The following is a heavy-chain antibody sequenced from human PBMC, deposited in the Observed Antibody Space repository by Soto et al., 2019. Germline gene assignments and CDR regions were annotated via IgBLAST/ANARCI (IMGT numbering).Heavy chain of an antibody. J-gene: IGHJ5*02. CDR2: ISYSGTT. D-gene: IGHD5-18*01. CDR1: GGSISSYY. V-gene: IGHV4-59*08. CDR3: ARGRGYSYGLDP. Sequence: SETLSLTCTVSGGSISSYYWSWIRQPPGEGLEWIGFISYSGTTTYSPSLKSRVAISLDTSKNQFSLSLSSVTAADTAVYYCARGRGYSYGLDPWGQGTLVTVSS.